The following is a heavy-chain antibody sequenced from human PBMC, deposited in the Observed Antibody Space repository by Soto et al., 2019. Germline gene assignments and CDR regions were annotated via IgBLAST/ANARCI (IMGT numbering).Heavy chain of an antibody. D-gene: IGHD6-19*01. CDR1: GYTFTSYG. CDR2: ISAYNGNT. J-gene: IGHJ5*02. CDR3: AREEDSSGWYWFDP. Sequence: GASVKASCKASGYTFTSYGISWVRQAPGQGLEWMGWISAYNGNTNYAQKLQGRVTMTTDTSTSTAYMELRSLRSDDTAVYYCAREEDSSGWYWFDPWGQGTLVTVSS. V-gene: IGHV1-18*04.